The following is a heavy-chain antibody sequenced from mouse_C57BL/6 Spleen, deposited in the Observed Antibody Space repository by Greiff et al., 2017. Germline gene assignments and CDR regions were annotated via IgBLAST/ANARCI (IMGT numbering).Heavy chain of an antibody. CDR2: IYLGSGNT. V-gene: IGHV1-66*01. CDR3: ASVTTVVATHWYFDV. D-gene: IGHD1-1*01. J-gene: IGHJ1*03. CDR1: GYSFTSYY. Sequence: QVQLQQSGPELVKPGASVKISCKASGYSFTSYYIPWVKQRPGQGLEWIGWIYLGSGNTKYNEKFKGKATLTADTSSSTAYMQLSSLTSEDSAVYYCASVTTVVATHWYFDVWGTGTTVTVSS.